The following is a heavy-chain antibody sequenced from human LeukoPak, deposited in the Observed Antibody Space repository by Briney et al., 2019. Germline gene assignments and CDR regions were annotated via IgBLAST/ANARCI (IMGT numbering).Heavy chain of an antibody. D-gene: IGHD6-19*01. CDR3: ARFRGSGWYSFDL. J-gene: IGHJ5*02. Sequence: ASVKVSCKASGYTFTGYYIHWVRQAPGQGLEWMGWINPTSFGTKYEQKFQGRVTMTRDTSISTDYMELSDLRSDDTAMYYCARFRGSGWYSFDLWGQGTLVTVSS. V-gene: IGHV1-2*02. CDR2: INPTSFGT. CDR1: GYTFTGYY.